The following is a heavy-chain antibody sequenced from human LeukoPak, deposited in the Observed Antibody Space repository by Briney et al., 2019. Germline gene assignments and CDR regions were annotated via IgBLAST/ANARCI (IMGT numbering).Heavy chain of an antibody. D-gene: IGHD6-6*01. J-gene: IGHJ4*02. CDR1: GYTFTDTW. Sequence: GESLKISCKASGYTFTDTWIGWLRQMPEKGLEWVAVMDAANSADNRYSPSLQGQVTMSVDKSVGTAYLQWDSLKASDTAIYYCARRASVTGATVDYCGQGTLVTVSS. CDR2: MDAANSADN. CDR3: ARRASVTGATVDY. V-gene: IGHV5-51*01.